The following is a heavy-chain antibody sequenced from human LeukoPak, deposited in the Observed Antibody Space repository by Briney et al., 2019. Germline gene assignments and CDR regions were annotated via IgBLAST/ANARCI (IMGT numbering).Heavy chain of an antibody. Sequence: KPSETLSLTCTVSGGSISGYFWNWIRQPAGKGLEWIGRIYSSGITNYNPSLKSRVTMSVDTSKNQCSLKLSSVTAADTAVYYCARQESYYDSSGYPMNWFDPWGQGTLVTVSS. CDR3: ARQESYYDSSGYPMNWFDP. D-gene: IGHD3-22*01. J-gene: IGHJ5*02. V-gene: IGHV4-4*07. CDR1: GGSISGYF. CDR2: IYSSGIT.